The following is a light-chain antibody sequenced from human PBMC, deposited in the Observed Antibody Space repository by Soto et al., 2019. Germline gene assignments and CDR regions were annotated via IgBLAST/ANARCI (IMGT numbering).Light chain of an antibody. CDR1: QSVSSSY. Sequence: EIVLTQSPGTLSLSPGERATLSCRASQSVSSSYLAWYQQKPGQAPRLLIYVASSRAPGIPDRFSGSGSGTDFTLTISRLEAEDFAVYYCQQYGSSPWTFGQGTKVEIK. J-gene: IGKJ1*01. V-gene: IGKV3-20*01. CDR3: QQYGSSPWT. CDR2: VAS.